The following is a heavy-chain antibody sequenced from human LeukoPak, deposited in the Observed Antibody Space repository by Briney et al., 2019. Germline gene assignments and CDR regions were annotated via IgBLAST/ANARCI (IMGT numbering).Heavy chain of an antibody. CDR2: ISSSSSYI. Sequence: PGRSLRLSCAASGFTFSSYSMNWVRQAPGKGLEWVSSISSSSSYIYYADSVKGRFTISRDNAKNSLYLQMNSLRAEDTAVYYCARGPQWLVPYFDYWGQGTLVTVSS. J-gene: IGHJ4*02. CDR1: GFTFSSYS. D-gene: IGHD6-19*01. CDR3: ARGPQWLVPYFDY. V-gene: IGHV3-21*01.